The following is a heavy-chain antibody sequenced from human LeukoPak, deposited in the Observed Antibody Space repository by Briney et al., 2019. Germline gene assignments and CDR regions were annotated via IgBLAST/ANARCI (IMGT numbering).Heavy chain of an antibody. CDR3: ARDRASGSGKFYFDY. CDR1: GGSISSYY. V-gene: IGHV4-4*07. D-gene: IGHD3-10*01. Sequence: SETLSLTCTVSGGSISSYYWSWIRQPAGKGLEWIGRIYTSGSTNYNPSLKSRVTMSVDTSKNQFSLKLSSVTAADTAVYYCARDRASGSGKFYFDYWGQGTLVTVSS. CDR2: IYTSGST. J-gene: IGHJ4*02.